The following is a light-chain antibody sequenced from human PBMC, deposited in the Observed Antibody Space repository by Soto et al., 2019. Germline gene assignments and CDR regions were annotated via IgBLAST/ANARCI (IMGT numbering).Light chain of an antibody. CDR1: QSVDSSF. J-gene: IGKJ5*01. V-gene: IGKV3-20*01. Sequence: DIVLTQSPGTLSLSPGERATLSCRASQSVDSSFLGWYQQKPGQAPRLLIYGASSRATGIPDRFSGSGSGTDFTLTISRLEPEDFAVYYCQQYGASLFTLGQGTRLEIK. CDR3: QQYGASLFT. CDR2: GAS.